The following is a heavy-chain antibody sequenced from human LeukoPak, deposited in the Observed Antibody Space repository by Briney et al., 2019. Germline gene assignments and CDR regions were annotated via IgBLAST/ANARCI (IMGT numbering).Heavy chain of an antibody. CDR1: GGSFSGYY. CDR3: ARCFGRYYYDSSGYLDS. V-gene: IGHV4-34*01. J-gene: IGHJ5*01. CDR2: INHSGST. D-gene: IGHD3-22*01. Sequence: SETLSLTCAAYGGSFSGYYWSWIRQPPGKGLEWIGEINHSGSTNYNPSLKSRVTISVDTSKNQFSLKLSSVTAADTAVYYCARCFGRYYYDSSGYLDSWGQGTLVTVSS.